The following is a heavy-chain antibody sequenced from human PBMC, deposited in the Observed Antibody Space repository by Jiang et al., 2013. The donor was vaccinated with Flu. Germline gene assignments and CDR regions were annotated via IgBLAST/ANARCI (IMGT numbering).Heavy chain of an antibody. CDR3: AKEKPCSGGSCPFDY. CDR2: ISWNSGSI. V-gene: IGHV3-9*01. Sequence: SGISWNSGSIGYADSVKGRFTISRDNAKNSLYLQMNSLRAEDTALYYCAKEKPCSGGSCPFDYWGQGTLVTVSS. D-gene: IGHD2-15*01. J-gene: IGHJ4*02.